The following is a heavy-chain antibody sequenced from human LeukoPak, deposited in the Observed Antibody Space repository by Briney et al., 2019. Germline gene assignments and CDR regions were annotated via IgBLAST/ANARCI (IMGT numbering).Heavy chain of an antibody. V-gene: IGHV3-23*01. CDR1: GFTFSSYA. J-gene: IGHJ4*02. CDR3: ARWTLQYYYDSSGYALDY. D-gene: IGHD3-22*01. Sequence: GGSLRLXCAASGFTFSSYAMSWVRRAPGKGLEWVSAISGSGGSTYYADSVKGRFTISRDNSKNTLYLQMDSLRAEDTAVYYCARWTLQYYYDSSGYALDYWGQGTLVTVSP. CDR2: ISGSGGST.